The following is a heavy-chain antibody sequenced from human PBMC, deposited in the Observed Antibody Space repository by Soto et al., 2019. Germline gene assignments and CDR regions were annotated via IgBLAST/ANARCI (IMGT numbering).Heavy chain of an antibody. CDR1: GYTFTSYA. V-gene: IGHV1-3*01. D-gene: IGHD3-10*01. J-gene: IGHJ6*03. CDR2: INAGNGNT. Sequence: ASVKVSCKASGYTFTSYAMHWVRQAPGQRLEWMGWINAGNGNTKYSQKFQGRVTITRDTSASTAYMELSSLRSEDTAVYYCARLIRGNYYGSGSYYHHYMDVWGKGTTVTVSS. CDR3: ARLIRGNYYGSGSYYHHYMDV.